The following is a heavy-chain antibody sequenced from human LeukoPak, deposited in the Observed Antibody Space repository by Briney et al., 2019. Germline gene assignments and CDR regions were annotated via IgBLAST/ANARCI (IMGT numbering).Heavy chain of an antibody. Sequence: PSETLSLTCAVYGGSFSGYYWSWIRQPPGKGLEWIGEINHSGSTNYNPSLKSRVTISVDTSKNQFSLKLSSVTAADTAVYYCARGHKQLSEYFQHWGQGTLVTVSS. J-gene: IGHJ1*01. CDR3: ARGHKQLSEYFQH. D-gene: IGHD6-6*01. CDR2: INHSGST. CDR1: GGSFSGYY. V-gene: IGHV4-34*01.